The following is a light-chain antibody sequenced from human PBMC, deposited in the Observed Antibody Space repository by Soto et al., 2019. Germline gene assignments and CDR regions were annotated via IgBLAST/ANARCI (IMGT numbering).Light chain of an antibody. CDR2: AAS. CDR1: QTISSW. V-gene: IGKV1-8*01. Sequence: IRMSQSPSSVSATVGDRVTITCRASQTISSWLAWYQQKPGKAPKLLIYAASTLQSGVPSRFSGSGSGTDFTLTISCLQSEDFATYYCQQYYSYLITFGQGTRLEIK. J-gene: IGKJ5*01. CDR3: QQYYSYLIT.